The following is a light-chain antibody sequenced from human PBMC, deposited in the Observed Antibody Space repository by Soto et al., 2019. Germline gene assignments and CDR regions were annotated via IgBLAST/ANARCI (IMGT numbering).Light chain of an antibody. J-gene: IGKJ4*01. V-gene: IGKV3-11*01. CDR1: QSVHSN. CDR2: DAS. Sequence: PPTPSLHRGERATLSRRASQSVHSNLAWYHQKPGEAPRLLIYDASSLATGIPDRFSGGGSGTDFSLTISGLEPEDFAVYYCQQSSSNPLTFGGGTKVDIK. CDR3: QQSSSNPLT.